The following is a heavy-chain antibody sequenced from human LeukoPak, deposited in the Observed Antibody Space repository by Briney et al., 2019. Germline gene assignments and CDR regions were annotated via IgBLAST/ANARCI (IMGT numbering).Heavy chain of an antibody. CDR2: IIPILGIA. D-gene: IGHD3-10*01. Sequence: SVKVSCKASGGTFSSYAISWVRQAPGQGLEWMRRIIPILGIANYAQKFQGRVTITADKSTSTAYMELSSLRSEDTAVYYCARDVLLWFGELEYYYYGMDVWGQGTTVTVSS. CDR1: GGTFSSYA. J-gene: IGHJ6*02. V-gene: IGHV1-69*04. CDR3: ARDVLLWFGELEYYYYGMDV.